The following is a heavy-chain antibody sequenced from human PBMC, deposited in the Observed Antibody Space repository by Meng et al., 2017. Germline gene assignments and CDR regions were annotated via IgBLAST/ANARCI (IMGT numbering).Heavy chain of an antibody. CDR2: INPNSGGT. Sequence: QVQLVQCGAEVKKPGASGKVSCKASGYTFTGYYMHWVRQAPGQGLEWMGRINPNSGGTNYAQKFQGRVTMTRDTSISTAYMELSRLRSDDTAVYYCARSIVATMVFDYWGQGTLVTVSS. CDR3: ARSIVATMVFDY. CDR1: GYTFTGYY. D-gene: IGHD5-12*01. J-gene: IGHJ4*02. V-gene: IGHV1-2*06.